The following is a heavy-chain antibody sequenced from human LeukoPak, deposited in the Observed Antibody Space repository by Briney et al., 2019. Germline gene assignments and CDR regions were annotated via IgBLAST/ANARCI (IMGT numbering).Heavy chain of an antibody. CDR3: ASLLRDIVGDAFDI. V-gene: IGHV3-11*01. CDR1: GFTFSDYY. J-gene: IGHJ3*02. CDR2: ISSSGSTI. D-gene: IGHD2-21*01. Sequence: GGSLRLSCAASGFTFSDYYMSWIRQAPGKGLEWVSSISSSGSTIYYADSVKGRFTISRDNAKNSLYLQMNSLRAEDTAVYYCASLLRDIVGDAFDIWGQGTMVTVSS.